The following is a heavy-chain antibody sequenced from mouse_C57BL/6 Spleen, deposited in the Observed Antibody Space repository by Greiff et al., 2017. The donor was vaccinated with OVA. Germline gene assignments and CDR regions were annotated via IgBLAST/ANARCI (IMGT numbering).Heavy chain of an antibody. CDR2: IYPGDGDT. J-gene: IGHJ2*01. Sequence: QVQLQQSGPELLKPGASVKISCKASGYAFSSSWMNWVKQRPGKGLEWIGRIYPGDGDTNYNGKFKGKATLTADKSSSTAYMQLSSLTSEDSAVYFCARSGYYGSSLDYWGQGTTLTVSS. CDR3: ARSGYYGSSLDY. D-gene: IGHD1-1*01. CDR1: GYAFSSSW. V-gene: IGHV1-82*01.